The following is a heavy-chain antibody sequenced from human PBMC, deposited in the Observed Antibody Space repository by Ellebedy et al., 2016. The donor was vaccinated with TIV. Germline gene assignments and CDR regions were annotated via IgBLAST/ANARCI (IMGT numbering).Heavy chain of an antibody. CDR3: ARVNWFGELGGYLDY. CDR2: VYYSGNT. Sequence: SETLSLTCTVSGGSLSSSPYYWGWIRQSPGKGLEWIGPVYYSGNTYYNPALKSRVTISVDTSMNRFSLELNSVTAADTAVYYCARVNWFGELGGYLDYWGQGTLVAVSS. CDR1: GGSLSSSPYY. V-gene: IGHV4-39*07. D-gene: IGHD3-10*01. J-gene: IGHJ4*02.